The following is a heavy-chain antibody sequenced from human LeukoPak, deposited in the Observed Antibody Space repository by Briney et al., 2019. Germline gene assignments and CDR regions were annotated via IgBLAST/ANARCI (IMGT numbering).Heavy chain of an antibody. Sequence: SETLSLTCTVSGGSISSYFWSWIRQPPGKGLERIGYIYYSGSTNYNPSLKSRVTISVDTSKNQFSLKLSSVTAADTAVYYCARVLQYYDSSGYYTHYYYYYGMDVWGQGTTVTVSS. CDR3: ARVLQYYDSSGYYTHYYYYYGMDV. CDR1: GGSISSYF. D-gene: IGHD3-22*01. V-gene: IGHV4-59*01. J-gene: IGHJ6*02. CDR2: IYYSGST.